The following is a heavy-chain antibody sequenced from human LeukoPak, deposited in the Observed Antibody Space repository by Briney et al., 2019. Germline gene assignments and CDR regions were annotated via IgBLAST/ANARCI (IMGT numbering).Heavy chain of an antibody. CDR2: INHSGST. CDR1: GGSFSGYY. J-gene: IGHJ4*02. D-gene: IGHD2-2*01. Sequence: PSETLSLTCAVYGGSFSGYYWSWIRRPPGKGLEWIGEINHSGSTNYNPSLKSRVTISIDTSKSQFSLKLRSVTAADTAVYYCTRSPPPGATAYGVVDLWGQGTLVTVSS. CDR3: TRSPPPGATAYGVVDL. V-gene: IGHV4-34*01.